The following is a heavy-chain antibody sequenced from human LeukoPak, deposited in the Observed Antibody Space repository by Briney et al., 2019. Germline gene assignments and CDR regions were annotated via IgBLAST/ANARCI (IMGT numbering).Heavy chain of an antibody. V-gene: IGHV1-8*01. CDR1: GYTFTSYD. J-gene: IGHJ4*02. D-gene: IGHD1-7*01. CDR3: ARGRPFSDNWNYVWYFDY. Sequence: GASVKVSCKASGYTFTSYDMNWVRQATGQGLEWMGWMNPNSGNTGYAQKFQGRVTMTRNTSISTAYMELSSLRSEDTAVYYCARGRPFSDNWNYVWYFDYWGQGTLVTVSS. CDR2: MNPNSGNT.